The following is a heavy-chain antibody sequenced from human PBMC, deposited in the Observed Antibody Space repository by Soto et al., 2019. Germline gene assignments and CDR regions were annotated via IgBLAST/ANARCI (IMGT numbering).Heavy chain of an antibody. D-gene: IGHD3-3*01. J-gene: IGHJ3*02. CDR3: ARGFYEFWIGFRRPSACER. Sequence: ASVKVSCKASGYTFTSYDINWVRQATGQGLEWMGWMNPNSGNTAYAQKFQGRITMTRNTSISTAYMELNSLRSEDPAVYYCARGFYEFWIGFRRPSACERCGQGTMITVSS. CDR2: MNPNSGNT. CDR1: GYTFTSYD. V-gene: IGHV1-8*01.